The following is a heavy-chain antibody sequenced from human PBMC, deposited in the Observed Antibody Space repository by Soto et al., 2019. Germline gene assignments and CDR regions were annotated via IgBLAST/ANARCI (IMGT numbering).Heavy chain of an antibody. V-gene: IGHV1-18*01. CDR2: ISAYSGNT. CDR1: GSTFTSYG. D-gene: IGHD3-16*01. Sequence: QVQLVQSGAEVKTPGASVRVSCKASGSTFTSYGISWVRQAPGQGLEWMGWISAYSGNTNYAQNLQGRVTMPTDPSTRTAYMEVRSLRSDVTAVYYCARDGDRGGYMDYWGQGTLVTVSS. CDR3: ARDGDRGGYMDY. J-gene: IGHJ4*02.